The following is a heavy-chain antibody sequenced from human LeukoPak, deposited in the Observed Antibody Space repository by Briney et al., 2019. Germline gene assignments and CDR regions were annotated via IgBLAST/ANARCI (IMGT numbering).Heavy chain of an antibody. V-gene: IGHV4-59*12. J-gene: IGHJ4*02. CDR2: IYYSGST. CDR3: ATGSGYDLRRFDY. Sequence: PSETLSLTCTVSGGSISSYYWSWIRQPPGKGLEWIGYIYYSGSTNYNPSLKSRVTISVDTSKNRFSLKLSSMTAADTAVYYCATGSGYDLRRFDYWGQGTLVTVSS. CDR1: GGSISSYY. D-gene: IGHD5-12*01.